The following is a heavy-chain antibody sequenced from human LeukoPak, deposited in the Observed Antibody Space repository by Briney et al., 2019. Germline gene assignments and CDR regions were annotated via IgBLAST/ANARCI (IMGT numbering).Heavy chain of an antibody. CDR3: ARCNYYDSSGYTTSFEN. V-gene: IGHV3-7*01. Sequence: PGGSLRLSCAASGFTFGSYWMTWVRQAPGKGLEWVANIKQDESEKYYVDSVRGRFTISRDNAKNSLYLQMNSLRAEDTAVYYCARCNYYDSSGYTTSFENWGQGTLVTVSS. CDR1: GFTFGSYW. J-gene: IGHJ4*02. D-gene: IGHD3-22*01. CDR2: IKQDESEK.